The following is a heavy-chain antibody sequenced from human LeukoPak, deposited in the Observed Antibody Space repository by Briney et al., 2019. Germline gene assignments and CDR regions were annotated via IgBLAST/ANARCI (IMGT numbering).Heavy chain of an antibody. CDR1: GGSIFSSSYY. J-gene: IGHJ4*02. CDR2: IYYSGST. V-gene: IGHV4-39*01. Sequence: SETLSLTCTVSGGSIFSSSYYWGWIRQPPGKGLEWIGYIYYSGSTYYNPSLKSRVTISVDMSKNEFSLKVSSVTAADTAVYFCARGSSFDGYCSAGACDAGYYDSWGQGTPVTVSS. D-gene: IGHD2-15*01. CDR3: ARGSSFDGYCSAGACDAGYYDS.